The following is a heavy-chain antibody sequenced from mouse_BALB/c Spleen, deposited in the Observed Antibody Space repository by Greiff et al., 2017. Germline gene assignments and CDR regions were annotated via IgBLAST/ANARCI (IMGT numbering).Heavy chain of an antibody. J-gene: IGHJ3*01. Sequence: EVQVVESGGGLVKPGGSLKLSCAASGFTFSSYAMSWVRQTPEKRLAWVASISSGGSTYYPDSVKGRFTISRDNARNILYLQMSSLRSEDTAMYYCARGGGDYWCADWGQGTLVTVSA. D-gene: IGHD2-4*01. CDR1: GFTFSSYA. V-gene: IGHV5-6-5*01. CDR2: ISSGGST. CDR3: ARGGGDYWCAD.